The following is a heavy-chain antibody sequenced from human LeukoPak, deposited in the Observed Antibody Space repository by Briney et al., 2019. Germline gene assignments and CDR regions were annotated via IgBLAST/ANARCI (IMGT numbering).Heavy chain of an antibody. CDR3: ARGDSSGYYYPYYFDY. CDR2: IYYSGST. V-gene: IGHV4-30-4*02. J-gene: IGHJ4*02. CDR1: GGSISSGDYY. Sequence: PSETLSLTCTVSGGSISSGDYYWSWIRQPPGKGLEWIGYIYYSGSTYYNPSLKSRVTISVDTSKNQFSLKLSSVTAADTAVYYCARGDSSGYYYPYYFDYWGQGTLVTVSS. D-gene: IGHD3-22*01.